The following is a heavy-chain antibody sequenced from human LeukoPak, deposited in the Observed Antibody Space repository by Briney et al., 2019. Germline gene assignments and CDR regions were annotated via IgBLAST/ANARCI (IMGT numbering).Heavy chain of an antibody. CDR3: ARAPQYYYDSSGYYGFDY. CDR1: GGSISSGDYY. J-gene: IGHJ4*02. V-gene: IGHV4-30-4*01. D-gene: IGHD3-22*01. Sequence: SETLSLTCTVSGGSISSGDYYWSWIRQPPGKGLEWIGYIYYSGSTYYNPSLKSRVTISVDTSKNQFSLKLSSVTAADTAVHYCARAPQYYYDSSGYYGFDYWGQGTLVTVSS. CDR2: IYYSGST.